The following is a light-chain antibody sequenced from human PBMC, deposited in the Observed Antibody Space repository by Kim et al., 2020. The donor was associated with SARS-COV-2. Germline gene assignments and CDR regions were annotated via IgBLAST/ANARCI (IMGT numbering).Light chain of an antibody. CDR1: QDIRND. J-gene: IGKJ5*01. CDR3: QQYHVLPLT. Sequence: ASVGDRVTITCQASQDIRNDLAWYQQKPGQAPKLLIYDASLWETGVPSRFTGSGSGTDFTFTISSLQPEDIAIYYCQQYHVLPLTFGQGTRLEIK. CDR2: DAS. V-gene: IGKV1-33*01.